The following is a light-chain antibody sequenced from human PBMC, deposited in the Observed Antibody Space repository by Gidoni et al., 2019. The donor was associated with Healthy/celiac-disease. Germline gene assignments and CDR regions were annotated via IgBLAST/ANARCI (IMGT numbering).Light chain of an antibody. J-gene: IGKJ5*01. V-gene: IGKV1-33*01. Sequence: DIQMTQSPSSLSASVGDRVTITCQASQDISNYLNWYQQKPGKAPKLLIYDASNLETGVPSTFSGSGSGTDFTFTISSLQPEDIATYYCQQYDNHPPITFXXXTRLEIK. CDR3: QQYDNHPPIT. CDR1: QDISNY. CDR2: DAS.